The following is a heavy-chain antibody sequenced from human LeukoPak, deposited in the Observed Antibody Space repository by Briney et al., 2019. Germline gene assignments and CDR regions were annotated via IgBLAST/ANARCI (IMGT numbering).Heavy chain of an antibody. CDR3: VIIPFGGPHARWDY. V-gene: IGHV1-2*06. J-gene: IGHJ4*02. D-gene: IGHD3-16*01. CDR2: INPNSGGT. CDR1: GSTFNGYY. Sequence: ASVKVSCKASGSTFNGYYMHWVRQAAGQGLAGMGRINPNSGGTNYAQHFQGRVTMTRDTSISTAYMKLSTLTSADTAAYYCVIIPFGGPHARWDYWGQGTLVTVSS.